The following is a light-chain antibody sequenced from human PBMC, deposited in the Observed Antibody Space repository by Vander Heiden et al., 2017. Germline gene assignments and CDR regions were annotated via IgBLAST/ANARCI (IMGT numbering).Light chain of an antibody. CDR1: SSNIGSYT. V-gene: IGLV1-44*01. CDR2: SNK. Sequence: QSVLTQPPSASGTPGQRVTISLSGSSSNIGSYTVSWYQQLPGAAPKLLIYSNKQRPSGVPDRFSGSKSVTSSSLAISGLQSDDEADYYCATWDDSLNGYVFATGTKVTVL. J-gene: IGLJ1*01. CDR3: ATWDDSLNGYV.